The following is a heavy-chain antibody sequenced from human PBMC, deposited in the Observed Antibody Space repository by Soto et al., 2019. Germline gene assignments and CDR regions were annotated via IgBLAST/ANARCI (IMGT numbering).Heavy chain of an antibody. D-gene: IGHD3-10*01. CDR2: IYWDDDK. CDR1: GFSRSTSGVG. V-gene: IGHV2-5*02. CDR3: APSSYYGSGSLAY. J-gene: IGHJ4*02. Sequence: KESGPTLVKPTQTLTLTCTFSGFSRSTSGVGVGWIRQPPGKALECLVLIYWDDDKRYSSSLKSRLTITKDTSKNQVVLIMTNMDPVDTATYFSAPSSYYGSGSLAYGGQGTLVTVSS.